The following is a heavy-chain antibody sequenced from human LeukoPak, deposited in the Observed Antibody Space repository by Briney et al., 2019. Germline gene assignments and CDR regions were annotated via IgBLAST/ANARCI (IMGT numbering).Heavy chain of an antibody. D-gene: IGHD2-2*01. CDR3: ARRLTQYDCFDP. Sequence: SQTLSLTCANSGDSVSSNSVTWNWIRQSPSGGLEWLGRTYYRSTWYNDYAVSVRGRITVNPDTSKNQFSLHLNSVTPEDTAVYYCARRLTQYDCFDPWGQGILVTVSS. V-gene: IGHV6-1*01. J-gene: IGHJ5*02. CDR1: GDSVSSNSVT. CDR2: TYYRSTWYN.